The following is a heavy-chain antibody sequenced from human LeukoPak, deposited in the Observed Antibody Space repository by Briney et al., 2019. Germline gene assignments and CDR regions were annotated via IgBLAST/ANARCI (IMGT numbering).Heavy chain of an antibody. CDR2: ISAYNGNT. CDR1: GYTFTSYG. V-gene: IGHV1-18*01. Sequence: GASVKVSCKASGYTFTSYGISWVRQAPGQGLEWMGWISAYNGNTNYAQKLQGRVTMTTDTSTSTAYMELRSPRSDDTAVYYCARDDRMITFGGVIVSSYWGQGTLVTVSS. CDR3: ARDDRMITFGGVIVSSY. J-gene: IGHJ4*02. D-gene: IGHD3-16*02.